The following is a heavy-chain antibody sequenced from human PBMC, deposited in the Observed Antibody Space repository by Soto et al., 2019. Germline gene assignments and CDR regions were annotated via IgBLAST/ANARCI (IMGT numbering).Heavy chain of an antibody. CDR1: GYKFPDYG. CDR2: KSAYNGDT. CDR3: ARVEDSGTYLI. J-gene: IGHJ4*02. Sequence: QARLTQSGPEVKKLGASVKVSCKASGYKFPDYGISWVRRAPGQGPEWLGWKSAYNGDTEYANKFQGRITVTTDSSTTTVYLELRRLRREDTAIYYCARVEDSGTYLIWGQGTLVTASS. V-gene: IGHV1-18*01. D-gene: IGHD1-26*01.